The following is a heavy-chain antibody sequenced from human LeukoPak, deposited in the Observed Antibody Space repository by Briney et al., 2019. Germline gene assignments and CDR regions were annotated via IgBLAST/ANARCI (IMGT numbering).Heavy chain of an antibody. CDR2: ISNDERKK. D-gene: IGHD1-14*01. CDR1: GFTVTTYA. V-gene: IGHV3-30*04. CDR3: ARDGPGKEDFDY. J-gene: IGHJ4*02. Sequence: RRSLRLSCAASGFTVTTYAVHWVRQAPGKGLEWLAVISNDERKKYYADSVKGRFTISRDISKNTVYLQMDSLRTEDTAVYYCARDGPGKEDFDYWGQGTLVSISS.